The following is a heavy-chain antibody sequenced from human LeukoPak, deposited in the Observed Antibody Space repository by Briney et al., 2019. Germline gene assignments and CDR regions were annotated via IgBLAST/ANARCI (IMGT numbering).Heavy chain of an antibody. CDR3: ARDMGRDNWNHWFDP. V-gene: IGHV4-30-4*08. CDR1: GGSISSGDYY. D-gene: IGHD1-20*01. J-gene: IGHJ5*02. CDR2: IYYSGST. Sequence: SETLSLTCTVSGGSISSGDYYWSWIRQAPGKGLEWIGYIYYSGSTYYNPSLKSRVTISVDTSKNQFSLKLSSVTAADTAVYYCARDMGRDNWNHWFDPWGQGTLVTVSS.